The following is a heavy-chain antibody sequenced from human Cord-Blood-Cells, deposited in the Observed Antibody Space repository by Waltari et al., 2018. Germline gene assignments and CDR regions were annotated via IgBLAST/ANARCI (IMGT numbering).Heavy chain of an antibody. V-gene: IGHV4-39*01. CDR1: GGSISSSSYY. Sequence: QLQLQESGPGLVKPSETLSLTCTVSGGSISSSSYYWGWIRQPPGKGVEWIGSIYYSGSTYYNPSLKSRVTISVDTSKNQFSLKRSSVTAADTAVYYWARGHPWGGHYFDYWGQGTLVTVSS. CDR3: ARGHPWGGHYFDY. CDR2: IYYSGST. D-gene: IGHD7-27*01. J-gene: IGHJ4*02.